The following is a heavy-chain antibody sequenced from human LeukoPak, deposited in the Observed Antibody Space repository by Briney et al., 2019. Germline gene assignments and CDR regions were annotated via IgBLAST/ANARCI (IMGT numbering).Heavy chain of an antibody. Sequence: PGGSLRLSCAASGFTVSSNYMSWVRQAPGKGLEWVSVIYSGGSTYYADSVKGRFTISRDNSKNTLYLQMNSLRAEDTAVYYCARVDTMVRGVIDYYFDYWGQGTLVTVSS. D-gene: IGHD3-10*01. J-gene: IGHJ4*02. CDR2: IYSGGST. CDR3: ARVDTMVRGVIDYYFDY. V-gene: IGHV3-53*01. CDR1: GFTVSSNY.